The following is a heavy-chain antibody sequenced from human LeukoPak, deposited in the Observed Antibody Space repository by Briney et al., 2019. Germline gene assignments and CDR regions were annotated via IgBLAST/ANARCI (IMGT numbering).Heavy chain of an antibody. CDR3: ARGYSDSSGYRPFDY. J-gene: IGHJ4*02. CDR1: GGSISSYY. CDR2: IYYSGST. V-gene: IGHV4-59*01. D-gene: IGHD3-22*01. Sequence: PSETLSLTCTVSGGSISSYYWSWIRQPPGKGLEWIGYIYYSGSTNYNPSLKSRVTMSVDTSKNQFSLKLSSVTAADTAIYYCARGYSDSSGYRPFDYWGQGTLVTVSP.